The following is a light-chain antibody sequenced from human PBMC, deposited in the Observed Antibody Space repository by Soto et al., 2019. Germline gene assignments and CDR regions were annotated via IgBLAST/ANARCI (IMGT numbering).Light chain of an antibody. Sequence: QSALTQPPSASGSPGQSVTISCTGTSSDVGGYNYVSWYQQYPGKALKLMIYEVSKRPSGVPDRFSGSKSGKTASLTVSGLQPEDEADYYCTSYAGSNIGVFGGGTKLTVL. V-gene: IGLV2-8*01. CDR3: TSYAGSNIGV. J-gene: IGLJ3*02. CDR1: SSDVGGYNY. CDR2: EVS.